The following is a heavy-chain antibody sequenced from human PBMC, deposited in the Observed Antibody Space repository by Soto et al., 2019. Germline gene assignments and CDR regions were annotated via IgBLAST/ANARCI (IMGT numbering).Heavy chain of an antibody. Sequence: SETLSLTCTVSGGSISSYYWSWIRQPPGKGLEWIGYIYYSGSTNYNPSLKSRVTISVDTSKNQFSLKLSSVTAADTAVYYCARGGPIVVVHYFDYWGQGTLVTVSS. D-gene: IGHD3-22*01. V-gene: IGHV4-59*01. J-gene: IGHJ4*02. CDR1: GGSISSYY. CDR3: ARGGPIVVVHYFDY. CDR2: IYYSGST.